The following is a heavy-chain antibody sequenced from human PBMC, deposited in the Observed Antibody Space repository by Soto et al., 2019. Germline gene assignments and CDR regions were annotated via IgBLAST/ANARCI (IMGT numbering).Heavy chain of an antibody. D-gene: IGHD6-19*01. CDR2: ISSSGSTI. J-gene: IGHJ4*02. CDR3: APRSSAWYFHY. V-gene: IGHV3-11*01. Sequence: GGSLRLSCAASGFTFSDYYMGWIRQAPGKGLEWVSYISSSGSTIYYADSVKGRFTISRDNSKNTQYLQMNSLRAEDTAVYYCAPRSSAWYFHYGGQGTLVTVSS. CDR1: GFTFSDYY.